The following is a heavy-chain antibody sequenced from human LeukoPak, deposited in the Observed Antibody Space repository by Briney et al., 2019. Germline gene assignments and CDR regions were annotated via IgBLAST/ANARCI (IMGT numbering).Heavy chain of an antibody. J-gene: IGHJ6*03. CDR3: AKYGDYGYYYMDV. Sequence: GGSLRLSCADSGYTFSSYSMNWVRQAPGKGLEWVSYISSSSSTIYYADSVKGRFTISRDNAKNSLYLQMNSLRAEDTAVYYCAKYGDYGYYYMDVWGKGTTVTVSS. V-gene: IGHV3-48*01. CDR2: ISSSSSTI. D-gene: IGHD4-17*01. CDR1: GYTFSSYS.